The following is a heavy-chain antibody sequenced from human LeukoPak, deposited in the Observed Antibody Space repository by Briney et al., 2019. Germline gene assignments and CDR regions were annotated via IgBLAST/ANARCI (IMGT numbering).Heavy chain of an antibody. CDR3: AREESAWEYSGSPGGIDY. J-gene: IGHJ4*02. CDR1: GFTFSSYW. V-gene: IGHV3-74*01. Sequence: SGGSLRLSCAASGFTFSSYWMHWVRQAPGKGLVWVSRINSDGSSTSYADSVKGRFTISRDNAKNTLYLQMNSLRAEDTAVYYCAREESAWEYSGSPGGIDYWGQGTLVTVSS. CDR2: INSDGSST. D-gene: IGHD1-26*01.